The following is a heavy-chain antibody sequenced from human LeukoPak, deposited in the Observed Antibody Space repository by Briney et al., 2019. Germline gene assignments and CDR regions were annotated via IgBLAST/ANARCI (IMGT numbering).Heavy chain of an antibody. CDR2: ISFSGNT. D-gene: IGHD6-19*01. CDR3: ARSSAWSPFDY. Sequence: SGTLSLTCSVSGGSVSSDGYYWSWIRQPPRKGLEWIGFISFSGNTNYNPSLKSRVTISRNTSENQFSLKLRSVTATDTAVYYCARSSAWSPFDYWGQGTLVTVS. J-gene: IGHJ4*02. CDR1: GGSVSSDGYY. V-gene: IGHV4-61*08.